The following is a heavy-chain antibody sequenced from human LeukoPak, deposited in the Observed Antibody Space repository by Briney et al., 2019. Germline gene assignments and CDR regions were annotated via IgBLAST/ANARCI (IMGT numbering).Heavy chain of an antibody. CDR1: GFTFSSYW. CDR3: ARDRYGSGSYPNP. D-gene: IGHD3-10*01. V-gene: IGHV3-66*01. J-gene: IGHJ5*02. CDR2: IYTDGNT. Sequence: PGGSLRLSCAASGFTFSSYWMHWVRQAPGKGLVWVSVIYTDGNTYYADSVKGRFTIYRDNSRNTLYLQMNSLRDEDTAVYYCARDRYGSGSYPNPWGQGTLVTVSS.